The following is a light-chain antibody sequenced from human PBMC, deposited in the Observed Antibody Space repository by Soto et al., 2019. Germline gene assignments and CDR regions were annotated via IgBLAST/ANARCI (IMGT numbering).Light chain of an antibody. V-gene: IGKV3-20*01. CDR1: QSVSSSY. CDR3: QQYGSSPRT. Sequence: EIVLTQSPGTLSLSPGERATLSCRASQSVSSSYLAWYQQKPGQAPRLLIDGASSRATGIPDRFSGSGSGTDFTLTTSSLEPEDFAVYYCQQYGSSPRTFGRGTRLVIK. CDR2: GAS. J-gene: IGKJ5*01.